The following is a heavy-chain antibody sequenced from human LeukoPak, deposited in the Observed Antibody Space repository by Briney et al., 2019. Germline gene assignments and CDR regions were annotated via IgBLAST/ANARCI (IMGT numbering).Heavy chain of an antibody. D-gene: IGHD3-10*01. J-gene: IGHJ4*02. CDR1: GGSISSSSYY. V-gene: IGHV4-39*01. CDR3: ARQGSGSYYSDY. CDR2: IYYSGST. Sequence: SETLSLTCTVSGGSISSSSYYWGWIRQPPGQGLEWIGSIYYSGSTYYNPSLKSRVTISVDTSKNQFSLKLSSVTAADTAVHYCARQGSGSYYSDYWGQGTLVTVSS.